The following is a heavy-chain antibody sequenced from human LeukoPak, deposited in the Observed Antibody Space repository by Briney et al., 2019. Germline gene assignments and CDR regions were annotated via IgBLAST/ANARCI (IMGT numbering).Heavy chain of an antibody. Sequence: PSQTLSLTCTVSGGSISSGSYYWSWIRQPAGKGLEWIGRIYTSGSTNYNPSLKSRVTMSVDTSKNQFSLKLSSVTAADTAVYYCARDTSSDLEWLFNSGGGNWFDPWGQGTLVTVSS. CDR1: GGSISSGSYY. V-gene: IGHV4-61*02. J-gene: IGHJ5*02. CDR2: IYTSGST. D-gene: IGHD3-3*01. CDR3: ARDTSSDLEWLFNSGGGNWFDP.